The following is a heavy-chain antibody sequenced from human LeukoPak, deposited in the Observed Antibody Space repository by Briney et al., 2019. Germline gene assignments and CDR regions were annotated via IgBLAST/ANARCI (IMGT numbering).Heavy chain of an antibody. CDR2: INHRGST. CDR3: ASGGCYRGY. V-gene: IGHV4-34*01. Sequence: PSETLSLTCAVYGGSFSGYYWTWIRQTPGKGLEWIGEINHRGSTNYNPSLESRVTISVDTSKNHFSLDLTSVTAADTAVYDCASGGCYRGYWGQGTLVTVSS. D-gene: IGHD4/OR15-4a*01. J-gene: IGHJ4*02. CDR1: GGSFSGYY.